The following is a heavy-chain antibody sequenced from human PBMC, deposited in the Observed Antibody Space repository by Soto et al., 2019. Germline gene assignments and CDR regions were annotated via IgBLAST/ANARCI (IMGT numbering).Heavy chain of an antibody. Sequence: QITLKESGPTQVKPTQTLTLTCTASGLSFGTSGVGLGWIRQPPGEALEWLALIYWNDDKRYSPSLKSSLTITKDTSKNQVVLTMTNADPVDTATYYCASMTTVATAAFDIWGQGTMVTVSS. CDR3: ASMTTVATAAFDI. CDR2: IYWNDDK. CDR1: GLSFGTSGVG. V-gene: IGHV2-5*01. J-gene: IGHJ3*02. D-gene: IGHD4-17*01.